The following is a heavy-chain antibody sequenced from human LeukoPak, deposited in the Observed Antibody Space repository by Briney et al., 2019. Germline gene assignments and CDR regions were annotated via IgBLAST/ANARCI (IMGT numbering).Heavy chain of an antibody. CDR1: GGSISSGDYY. J-gene: IGHJ4*02. D-gene: IGHD6-19*01. CDR2: IYYSGST. CDR3: ARGIAVAGTLDY. Sequence: SQTLSLTCTVSGGSISSGDYYWSWIRQPPGKGLEWIGYIYYSGSTYYNPSLKSRVTISVDTSKNQFSLKLSSVTAADTAVYYCARGIAVAGTLDYWGQGTLVTASS. V-gene: IGHV4-30-4*08.